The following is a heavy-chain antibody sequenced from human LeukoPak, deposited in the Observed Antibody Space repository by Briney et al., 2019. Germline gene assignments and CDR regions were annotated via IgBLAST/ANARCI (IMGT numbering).Heavy chain of an antibody. D-gene: IGHD3-3*01. V-gene: IGHV4-39*01. CDR1: GGSISGYY. CDR2: IYYSGST. J-gene: IGHJ4*02. CDR3: ARRGEYDFWTDIDY. Sequence: PSETLSLTCAVYGGSISGYYWSWIRQPPAKGLGWTGSIYYSGSTYYNPSLKSRDTISEDTPKNQFSLKLSAVTAADTAVYYCARRGEYDFWTDIDYWGQGTLVTVSS.